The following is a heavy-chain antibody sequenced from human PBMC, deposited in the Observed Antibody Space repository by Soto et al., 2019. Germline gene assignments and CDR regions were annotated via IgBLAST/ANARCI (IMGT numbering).Heavy chain of an antibody. CDR1: GYTFTSYA. V-gene: IGHV1-3*01. CDR2: INAGNGNT. Sequence: QVQLVQSGAEVKKPGASVKVSCKASGYTFTSYAMHWVRQAPEQRLEWMGWINAGNGNTKYSQKFQGRVTITRDTSASTAYMELSSLRSEDTAVYYCAADIVATTYFDYWGQGTLVTVSS. CDR3: AADIVATTYFDY. D-gene: IGHD5-12*01. J-gene: IGHJ4*02.